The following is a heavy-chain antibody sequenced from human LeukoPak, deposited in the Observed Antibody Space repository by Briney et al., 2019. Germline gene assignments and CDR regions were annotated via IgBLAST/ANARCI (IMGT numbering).Heavy chain of an antibody. CDR2: IKQDGSDK. CDR1: GFTFTKYW. CDR3: AKERSGYDAALDY. D-gene: IGHD5-12*01. V-gene: IGHV3-7*01. J-gene: IGHJ4*02. Sequence: GGSLRLSCAASGFTFTKYWMTWVRQAPGKGLEWVGNIKQDGSDKNYMDSVKGRFTISRDNTKNSVYLQMSSLRAEDTAVYYCAKERSGYDAALDYWGQGTLVTVSS.